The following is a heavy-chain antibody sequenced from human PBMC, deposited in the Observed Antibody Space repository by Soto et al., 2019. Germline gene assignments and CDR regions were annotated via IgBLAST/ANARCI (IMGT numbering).Heavy chain of an antibody. Sequence: EVQLLESGGGLVQPGGSLRLSCAASGFTFSSYAMSWVRQAPGKGLEWVSAISGSGGSTYYADSVKGRFTISRDNSKNTLYLQMNSLRAEDTAVYYCAKDGTVGYYYDSSGYYVYFQHWGQGTLVTVSS. CDR2: ISGSGGST. CDR3: AKDGTVGYYYDSSGYYVYFQH. D-gene: IGHD3-22*01. J-gene: IGHJ1*01. V-gene: IGHV3-23*01. CDR1: GFTFSSYA.